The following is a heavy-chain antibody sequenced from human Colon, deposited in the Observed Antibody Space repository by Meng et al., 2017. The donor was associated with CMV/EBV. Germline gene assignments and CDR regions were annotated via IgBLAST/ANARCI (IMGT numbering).Heavy chain of an antibody. CDR1: GYSVSDKY. J-gene: IGHJ4*02. V-gene: IGHV1-2*02. CDR3: AILTVAAPFDY. Sequence: ASVKVSCKASGYSVSDKYLHWVRQAPGQGLEWMGWIKPNSDVTNYAKRFQGRVSMTRDASISTAYMELSSLRSDDTAVYYCAILTVAAPFDYWGQGTLVTVSS. D-gene: IGHD6-6*01. CDR2: IKPNSDVT.